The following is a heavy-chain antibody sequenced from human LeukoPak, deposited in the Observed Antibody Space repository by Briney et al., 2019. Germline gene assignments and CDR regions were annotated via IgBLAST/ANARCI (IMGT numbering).Heavy chain of an antibody. V-gene: IGHV3-7*04. Sequence: PGGSLRLSCAASGFTISSYWMSWVRQAPGKGLEWVANIKEDGSEKYYVDSVKGRFTISRDNAKNSLYLQMNSLRAEDTAVYYCARDGSGNRYYYYGMDVWGQGTTVTVSS. CDR1: GFTISSYW. J-gene: IGHJ6*02. CDR2: IKEDGSEK. CDR3: ARDGSGNRYYYYGMDV. D-gene: IGHD2-15*01.